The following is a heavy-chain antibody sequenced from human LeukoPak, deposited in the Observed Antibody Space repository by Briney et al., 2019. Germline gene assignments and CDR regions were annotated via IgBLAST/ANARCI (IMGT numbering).Heavy chain of an antibody. CDR1: VYSFTNYG. Sequence: ASVKVSCKASVYSFTNYGISWLRQAPGQGLEWMGWISAYNGDTKYLQNLQGRITMTIDTSTSTAYMELRSLRSDDTAVYYCARDNPYYYLYWGQGTLVTVSS. D-gene: IGHD3-10*01. CDR3: ARDNPYYYLY. CDR2: ISAYNGDT. J-gene: IGHJ4*02. V-gene: IGHV1-18*01.